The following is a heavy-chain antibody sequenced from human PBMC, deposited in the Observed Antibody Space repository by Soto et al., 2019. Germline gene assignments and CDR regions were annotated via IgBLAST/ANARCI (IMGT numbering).Heavy chain of an antibody. D-gene: IGHD2-2*02. J-gene: IGHJ4*02. CDR1: GFTFSSYA. CDR3: AKAHSYCSSTSCYMSHYFDY. CDR2: ISGSGGST. Sequence: EGSLRLSCAASGFTFSSYAMSWVRQAPGKGLEWVSAISGSGGSTYYADSVKGRFTISRDNSKNTLYLQMNSLRAEDTAVYYCAKAHSYCSSTSCYMSHYFDYWGQGTLVTVSS. V-gene: IGHV3-23*01.